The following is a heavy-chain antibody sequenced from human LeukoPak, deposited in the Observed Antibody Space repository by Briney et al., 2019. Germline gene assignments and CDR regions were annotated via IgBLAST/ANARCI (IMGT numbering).Heavy chain of an antibody. CDR3: ARDRSSYFDY. V-gene: IGHV3-23*01. CDR2: ISGSGDST. Sequence: GGSLRLSCAASGFTFSRYNMYWVRQAPGKGLEWVSAISGSGDSTSYADSVKGRFTISRDNSKNTLYLQMNSLRAEDTAVYYCARDRSSYFDYWGQGTLVTVSS. J-gene: IGHJ4*02. CDR1: GFTFSRYN.